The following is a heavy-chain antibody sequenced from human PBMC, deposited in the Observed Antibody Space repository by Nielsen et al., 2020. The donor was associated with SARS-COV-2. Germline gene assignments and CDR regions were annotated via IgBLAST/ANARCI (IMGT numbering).Heavy chain of an antibody. D-gene: IGHD2-2*01. J-gene: IGHJ6*03. Sequence: SETLSLTCAVYGGSFSGYYWIWIRQPPGKGLEWIGEINHSGTTNYNPSLKSRVTISADTSKSQFSLQLSSVTAADTAIYYCARRFCTSSSCLYYMDVWGKGTTVTVSS. V-gene: IGHV4-34*01. CDR1: GGSFSGYY. CDR3: ARRFCTSSSCLYYMDV. CDR2: INHSGTT.